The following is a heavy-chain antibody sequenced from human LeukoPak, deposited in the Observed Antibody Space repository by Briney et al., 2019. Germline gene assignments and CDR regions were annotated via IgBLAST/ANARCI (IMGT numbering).Heavy chain of an antibody. J-gene: IGHJ6*03. CDR3: ASRYYGSGYFYYYYYMDV. D-gene: IGHD3-10*01. CDR2: IIPIFSTA. Sequence: SVKVSCKASGGTFSSYAISWVRQAPGQGLEWMGGIIPIFSTANYAQKFQGRVTITADESTSTAYMELSSLRSEDTAVYYCASRYYGSGYFYYYYYMDVWGKGTTVTVSS. CDR1: GGTFSSYA. V-gene: IGHV1-69*13.